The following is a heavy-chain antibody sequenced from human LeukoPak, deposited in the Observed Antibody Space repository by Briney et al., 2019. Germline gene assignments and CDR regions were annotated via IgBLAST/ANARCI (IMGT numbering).Heavy chain of an antibody. J-gene: IGHJ4*02. Sequence: SETLSLTCAVYRGSFSGYYWSWIRQPPGKGLEWIGEIHHSGSTNYNPSLKSRVTISVDTSKNQFSLKLSSVTAADTAVYYCAREGDSSVYYDYWGQGTLVTVPS. CDR1: RGSFSGYY. CDR2: IHHSGST. V-gene: IGHV4-34*01. CDR3: AREGDSSVYYDY. D-gene: IGHD3-22*01.